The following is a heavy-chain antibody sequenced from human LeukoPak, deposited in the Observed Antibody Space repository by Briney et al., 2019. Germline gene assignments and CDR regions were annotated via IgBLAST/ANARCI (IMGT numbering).Heavy chain of an antibody. CDR3: GRTARYSVWFGDVHQFDY. V-gene: IGHV1-2*02. CDR1: GYTFTGYS. J-gene: IGHJ4*02. Sequence: GASLKVSCTASGYTFTGYSMHWVRHAPGQGLEWMGWINPNSGGTNYAQTLKGRVTITRDTSISTPYMEMNRLRSDDTAVYYCGRTARYSVWFGDVHQFDYWGQGTMVTVSS. CDR2: INPNSGGT. D-gene: IGHD3-10*01.